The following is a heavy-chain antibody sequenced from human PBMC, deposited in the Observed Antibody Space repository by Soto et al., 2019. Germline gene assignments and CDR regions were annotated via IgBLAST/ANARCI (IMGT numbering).Heavy chain of an antibody. D-gene: IGHD5-12*01. V-gene: IGHV1-18*04. CDR1: GYTFTSYG. Sequence: ASVKVSCKASGYTFTSYGISWVRQARGQGLEWMGWISAYNGNTNYAQKLQGRVTMTTDTSTSTAYMELRSLRSDDTAVYYCARVWVVADPRESYYYYGMDVWGQGTTVTVSS. CDR3: ARVWVVADPRESYYYYGMDV. J-gene: IGHJ6*02. CDR2: ISAYNGNT.